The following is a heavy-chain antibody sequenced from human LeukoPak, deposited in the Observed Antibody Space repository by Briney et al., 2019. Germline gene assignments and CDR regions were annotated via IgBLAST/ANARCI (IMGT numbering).Heavy chain of an antibody. CDR2: IKEDGSEI. Sequence: GGSLRLSCAASGFIFSNYWMTWVRQTPGKGLEFVANIKEDGSEIFYLDSVKGRFTISRDNAKNSVYLQMSSLRAEDTAVYYCARGGRPDYWGQGTLVTVSS. D-gene: IGHD3-10*01. J-gene: IGHJ4*02. CDR1: GFIFSNYW. V-gene: IGHV3-7*01. CDR3: ARGGRPDY.